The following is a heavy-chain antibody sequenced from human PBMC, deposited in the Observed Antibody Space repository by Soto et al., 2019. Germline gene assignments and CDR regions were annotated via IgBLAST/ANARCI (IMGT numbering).Heavy chain of an antibody. V-gene: IGHV3-30*18. CDR3: AKDKVSVVVTAPFDY. D-gene: IGHD2-21*02. Sequence: QVQLVESGGGVVQPGRSLRLSCAASGFTFSSYGMHWVRQAPGKGLEWVAVISYDGSNKYYADSVKGRFTISRDNSKNKLYLQMNSLRAEDTAVYYCAKDKVSVVVTAPFDYWGQGTLVTVSS. CDR1: GFTFSSYG. CDR2: ISYDGSNK. J-gene: IGHJ4*02.